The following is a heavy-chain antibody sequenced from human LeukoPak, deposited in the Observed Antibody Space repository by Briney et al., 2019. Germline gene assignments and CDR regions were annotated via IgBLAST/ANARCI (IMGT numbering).Heavy chain of an antibody. CDR1: GGSISSYY. CDR2: IYYSGST. V-gene: IGHV4-59*01. Sequence: KSSETLSLTCTVSGGSISSYYWSWIRQPPGKGLEWNGYIYYSGSTNYNPSLKSRVTISVDTSKNQFSLKLSSVTAADTAVYFCARGRVSSSSWYSTYYYYFYMDVWGKGTTVTVSS. D-gene: IGHD6-13*01. CDR3: ARGRVSSSSWYSTYYYYFYMDV. J-gene: IGHJ6*03.